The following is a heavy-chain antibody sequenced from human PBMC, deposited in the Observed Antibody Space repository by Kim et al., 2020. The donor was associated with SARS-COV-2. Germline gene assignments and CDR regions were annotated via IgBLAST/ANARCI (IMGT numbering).Heavy chain of an antibody. CDR3: ARLVGECCGGDCYTYY. D-gene: IGHD2-21*02. J-gene: IGHJ6*01. CDR2: IYYSGST. V-gene: IGHV4-39*01. CDR1: GGSISSSSYY. Sequence: SETLSLTCTVSGGSISSSSYYWGWIRQPPGKGLEWIGSIYYSGSTYYNPSLKSRVTISVDTSKNQFSLKLSSVTAADTAVYYCARLVGECCGGDCYTYY.